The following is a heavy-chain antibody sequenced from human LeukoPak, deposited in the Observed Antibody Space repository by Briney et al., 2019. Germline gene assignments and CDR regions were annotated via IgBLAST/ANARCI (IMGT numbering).Heavy chain of an antibody. CDR2: INTNTGNP. J-gene: IGHJ6*02. V-gene: IGHV7-4-1*02. CDR1: GYTFTGYY. D-gene: IGHD3-10*01. Sequence: ASVKVSCKASGYTFTGYYMHWVRQAPGQGLEWMGWINTNTGNPTYAQGFTGRFVFSLDTSVSTAYLQISSLKAEDTAVYYCARVHSSGSGSYLSYYYYYYGMDVWGQGTTVTVSS. CDR3: ARVHSSGSGSYLSYYYYYYGMDV.